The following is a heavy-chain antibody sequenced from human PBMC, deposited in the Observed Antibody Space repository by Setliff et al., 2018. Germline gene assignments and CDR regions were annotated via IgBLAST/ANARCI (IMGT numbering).Heavy chain of an antibody. J-gene: IGHJ4*02. Sequence: ASVKVSCAASGFTFSSYWMSWVRRAPGKGLEWVAIIKEDTTEKYYVDSVKGRFTISKDDSRNSLYLQMNSLRVEDTAVYYCARFYGAGLPAPRAYFDYWGQGTLVTVSS. V-gene: IGHV3-7*01. CDR3: ARFYGAGLPAPRAYFDY. D-gene: IGHD6-19*01. CDR2: IKEDTTEK. CDR1: GFTFSSYW.